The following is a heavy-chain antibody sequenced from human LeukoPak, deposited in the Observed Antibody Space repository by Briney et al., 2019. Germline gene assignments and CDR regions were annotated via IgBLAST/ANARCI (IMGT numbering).Heavy chain of an antibody. J-gene: IGHJ4*02. D-gene: IGHD5-18*01. CDR1: GGSISSSSYY. CDR2: IYYSGST. Sequence: SETLSLTCTVSGGSISSSSYYWGWIRQPPGKGLEWIGSIYYSGSTYYNPSLKSRVTISVDTSKNQFSLKLSSVTAADTAVYYCARHRDTTMRTGFDYWGQGTLVTVSS. V-gene: IGHV4-39*07. CDR3: ARHRDTTMRTGFDY.